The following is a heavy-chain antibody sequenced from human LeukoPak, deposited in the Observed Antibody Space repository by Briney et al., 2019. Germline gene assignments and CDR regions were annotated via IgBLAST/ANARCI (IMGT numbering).Heavy chain of an antibody. V-gene: IGHV1-69*04. CDR1: GGTFSSYA. D-gene: IGHD4-17*01. CDR3: ARDYGETSAFYY. CDR2: IIPILGIA. Sequence: SVKVSCKASGGTFSSYAISWVRQAPGQGLEWMGRIIPILGIANYAQKFQGRVTITADKFTSTAYMELSSLRSEDTAVYYCARDYGETSAFYYWGQGTLVTVSS. J-gene: IGHJ4*02.